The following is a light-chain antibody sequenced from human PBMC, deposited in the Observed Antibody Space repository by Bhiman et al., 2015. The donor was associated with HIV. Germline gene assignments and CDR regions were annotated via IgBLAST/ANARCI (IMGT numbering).Light chain of an antibody. J-gene: IGLJ2*01. V-gene: IGLV2-14*02. Sequence: QSALTQPASVSASPGQSITISCTGAASTVGNYNLVSWYQQHPGEAPKLIIYDVNKRPSGVSNRFSGSKSGNTASLTISGLQAEDEADYHCSSYTSSSMSRFVFGGGTKLTVL. CDR3: SSYTSSSMSRFV. CDR2: DVN. CDR1: ASTVGNYNL.